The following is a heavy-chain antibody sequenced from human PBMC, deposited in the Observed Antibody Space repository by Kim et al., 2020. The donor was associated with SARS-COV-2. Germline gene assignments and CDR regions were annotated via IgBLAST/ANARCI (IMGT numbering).Heavy chain of an antibody. D-gene: IGHD6-6*01. CDR3: ATGIIAARPPPETYYYYGMDV. CDR2: FDPEDGET. CDR1: GYTLTELS. V-gene: IGHV1-24*01. J-gene: IGHJ6*02. Sequence: ASVKVSCKVSGYTLTELSMHWVRQAPGKGLEWMGGFDPEDGETIYAQKFQGRVTMTEDTSTDTAYMELSSLRSEDTAVYYCATGIIAARPPPETYYYYGMDVWGQGTTVTVSS.